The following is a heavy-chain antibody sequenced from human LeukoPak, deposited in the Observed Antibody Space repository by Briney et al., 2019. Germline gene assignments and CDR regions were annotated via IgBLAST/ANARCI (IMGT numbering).Heavy chain of an antibody. CDR2: KHHDGRQ. J-gene: IGHJ3*02. D-gene: IGHD2-2*01. CDR1: GGSVSNYY. V-gene: IGHV4-59*02. CDR3: ARYCSSTSCYADAFDI. Sequence: SETLSLTCTFSGGSVSNYYWTWIRQTPGKGLEWIGYKHHDGRQNYNPSLKSRVTISVDTSKNQFSLKLSSVTAADTAVYYCARYCSSTSCYADAFDIWGQGTMVTVSS.